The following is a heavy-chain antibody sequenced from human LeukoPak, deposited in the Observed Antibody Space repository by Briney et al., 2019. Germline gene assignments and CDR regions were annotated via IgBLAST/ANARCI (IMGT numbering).Heavy chain of an antibody. CDR2: ISSSSSYI. CDR3: ARGRIAAAGTPYADY. Sequence: GGSLRLSCAASGFTFSSYSMNWVRQAPGKGLEWVSSISSSSSYIYYENSVKGRFTISRDNAKNSLYLQMNSLRAEDTAVYYCARGRIAAAGTPYADYWGQGTLVTVSS. D-gene: IGHD6-13*01. V-gene: IGHV3-21*01. CDR1: GFTFSSYS. J-gene: IGHJ4*02.